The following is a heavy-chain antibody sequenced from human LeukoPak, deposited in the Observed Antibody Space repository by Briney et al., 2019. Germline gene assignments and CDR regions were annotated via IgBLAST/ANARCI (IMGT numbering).Heavy chain of an antibody. CDR1: GFTFSDYY. CDR2: ISSSGSTI. J-gene: IGHJ4*02. Sequence: PGGSLRLSCAASGFTFSDYYMSWIRQAPGKGLEWVSYISSSGSTIYYADSVKGRFTISRDNAKSSLFLQMNSLRAEDTAVYYCARDKGYYDSSGYSYYFDYWGQGTLVTVSS. CDR3: ARDKGYYDSSGYSYYFDY. V-gene: IGHV3-11*04. D-gene: IGHD3-22*01.